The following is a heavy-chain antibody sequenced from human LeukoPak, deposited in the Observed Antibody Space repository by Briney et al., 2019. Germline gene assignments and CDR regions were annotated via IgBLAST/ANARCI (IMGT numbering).Heavy chain of an antibody. J-gene: IGHJ4*02. Sequence: PSETLSLTXTVSGGSISSYYWSWIRQPPGKGLEWIGYIYYSGSTYYNPSLKSRVTISVDTSKNQFSLKLSSVTAADTAVYYYAREGTLRNPLDYWGQGTLVTVSS. D-gene: IGHD1-14*01. CDR1: GGSISSYY. V-gene: IGHV4-30-4*08. CDR2: IYYSGST. CDR3: AREGTLRNPLDY.